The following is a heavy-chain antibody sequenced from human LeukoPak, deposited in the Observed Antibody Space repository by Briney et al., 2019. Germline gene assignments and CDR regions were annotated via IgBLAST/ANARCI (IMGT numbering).Heavy chain of an antibody. V-gene: IGHV3-23*01. Sequence: GGSLRLSCAVSGFTFSSCAMAWVRQAPGKGLEWDSAIGASGGSTSTYYADSVMGRFTISRDNSKNTLYLQMNSLRAEDTALYYCAKVGAYGVHDVFDIWGQGTMVTVSS. CDR1: GFTFSSCA. CDR2: IGASGGSTST. D-gene: IGHD4-17*01. J-gene: IGHJ3*02. CDR3: AKVGAYGVHDVFDI.